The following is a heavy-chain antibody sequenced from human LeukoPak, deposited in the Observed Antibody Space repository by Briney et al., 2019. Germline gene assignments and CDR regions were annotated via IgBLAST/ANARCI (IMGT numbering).Heavy chain of an antibody. Sequence: PGGTLRLSCAASGFTFSSYGMSWVRQAPGKGLEWVANIKQDGSEKYYVDSVKGRFTISRDNAKNSLYLQMNSLRAEDTAVYYCARGSLYWEFDYWGQGTLVTVSS. CDR3: ARGSLYWEFDY. CDR1: GFTFSSYG. D-gene: IGHD1-26*01. J-gene: IGHJ4*02. V-gene: IGHV3-7*01. CDR2: IKQDGSEK.